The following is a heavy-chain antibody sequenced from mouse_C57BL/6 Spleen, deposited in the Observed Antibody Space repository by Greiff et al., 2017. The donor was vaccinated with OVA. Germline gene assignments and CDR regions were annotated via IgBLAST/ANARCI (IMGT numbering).Heavy chain of an antibody. D-gene: IGHD2-13*01. CDR1: GYTFTSYW. J-gene: IGHJ2*01. V-gene: IGHV1-50*01. CDR2: IDPADGNT. CDR3: ARANDSHYFDY. Sequence: QVQLQQSGPELVKPGASVKLSCKASGYTFTSYWMNWVKQRPGQGLEWIGEIDPADGNTNYNQKFKGKATLTVDTSSSTAYMQLSSLTSEDSAVYSYARANDSHYFDYWGQGTTLTVSS.